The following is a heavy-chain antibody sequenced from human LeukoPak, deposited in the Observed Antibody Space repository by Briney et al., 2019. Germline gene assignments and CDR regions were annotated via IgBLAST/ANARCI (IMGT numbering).Heavy chain of an antibody. V-gene: IGHV3-23*01. CDR3: AKVGSIVVVVAATYFDY. D-gene: IGHD2-15*01. Sequence: PGGSLRLSCAASGFTFSSYAMSWVRQAPGKGLEWVSAISGSGGSTYYADSVKGRFTISRDNSKNTLYLQMNSLRAEDTAVYYCAKVGSIVVVVAATYFDYWGQGTLVTVSS. CDR2: ISGSGGST. CDR1: GFTFSSYA. J-gene: IGHJ4*02.